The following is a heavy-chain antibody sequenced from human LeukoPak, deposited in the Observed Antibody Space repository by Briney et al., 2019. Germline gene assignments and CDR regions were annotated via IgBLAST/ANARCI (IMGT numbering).Heavy chain of an antibody. CDR1: GGSISSYY. V-gene: IGHV4-4*07. D-gene: IGHD3-22*01. CDR3: ARDWNYYDSSGSYNWFDP. J-gene: IGHJ5*02. CDR2: IYTSGST. Sequence: PSETLSLTCTVSGGSISSYYWSWIRQPAGKGLEWIGRIYTSGSTNYNPSLKSRVTMSVDTSKNQFSLKLSSVTAADTAVYYCARDWNYYDSSGSYNWFDPWGQGTLVTVSS.